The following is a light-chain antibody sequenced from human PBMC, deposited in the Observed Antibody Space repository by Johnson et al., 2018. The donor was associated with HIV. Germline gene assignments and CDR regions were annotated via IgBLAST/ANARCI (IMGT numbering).Light chain of an antibody. CDR1: SSNIGKNY. CDR2: ENN. CDR3: GRWDDSLSTYV. J-gene: IGLJ1*01. V-gene: IGLV1-51*02. Sequence: QSVLTQPPSVSAAPGQKVTISCSGSSSNIGKNYVSWYQQLPGTAPKVLNYENNKRPSGIPDRFSGSKSGTSATLGITGLQTGDEADYYCGRWDDSLSTYVFGTGTKVTVL.